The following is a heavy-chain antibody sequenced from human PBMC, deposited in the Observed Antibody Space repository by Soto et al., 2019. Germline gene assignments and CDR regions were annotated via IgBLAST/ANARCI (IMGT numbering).Heavy chain of an antibody. CDR2: LSSSGAGA. CDR3: AKSLLDYHLETIPDHPFDH. D-gene: IGHD3-10*01. Sequence: PGGSLRLSCAISGFTLSSYAMSWVRQAPGKGLEWITSLSSSGAGADYADSVKGRFTISRDNSRNTLFLQMNSLKAEDTAIYFCAKSLLDYHLETIPDHPFDHWGQGTLVTVSS. V-gene: IGHV3-23*01. CDR1: GFTLSSYA. J-gene: IGHJ4*02.